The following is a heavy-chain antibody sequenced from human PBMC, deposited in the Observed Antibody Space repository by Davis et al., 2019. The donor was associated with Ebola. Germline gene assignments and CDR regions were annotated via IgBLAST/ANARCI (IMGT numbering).Heavy chain of an antibody. D-gene: IGHD2-2*01. V-gene: IGHV3-23*01. CDR1: VFTFSDYY. J-gene: IGHJ6*02. Sequence: GGSLRLSCAASVFTFSDYYMSWIRQAPGKGLEWVSAISGSGGSTYYADSVKGRFTISRDNSKNTLYLQMNSLRAEDTAVYYCAKGRYIVVVPAAMLGAGMDVWGQGTTVNVSS. CDR2: ISGSGGST. CDR3: AKGRYIVVVPAAMLGAGMDV.